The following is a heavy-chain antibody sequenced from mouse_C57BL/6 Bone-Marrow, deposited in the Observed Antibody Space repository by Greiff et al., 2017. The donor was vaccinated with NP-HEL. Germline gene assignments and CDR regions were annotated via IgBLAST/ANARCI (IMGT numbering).Heavy chain of an antibody. V-gene: IGHV1-64*01. Sequence: VQLQQPGAELVKPGASVKLSCKASGYTFTSYWMHWVKQRPGQGLEWIGMIHPNSGSTNYNEKFKSKATLTVDKSSSTAYMQLSSLTSEDSAVYYCARSQLTGTGWYFDVWGTGTTVTVSS. J-gene: IGHJ1*03. CDR1: GYTFTSYW. CDR3: ARSQLTGTGWYFDV. D-gene: IGHD4-1*01. CDR2: IHPNSGST.